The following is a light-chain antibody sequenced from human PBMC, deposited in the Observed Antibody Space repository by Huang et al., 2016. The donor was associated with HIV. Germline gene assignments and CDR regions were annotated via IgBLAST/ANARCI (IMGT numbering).Light chain of an antibody. V-gene: IGKV3-11*01. CDR2: DAS. Sequence: EIVLTQSPATLSLSPGERATLSCRASQSVSSYLDWYQQKPGQAPRLLIYDASNRATGIPARFSGSGSGTDVTLTISSLEPEDFAVYYCQQRSNWPRMYTFGQGTKLEIK. J-gene: IGKJ2*01. CDR1: QSVSSY. CDR3: QQRSNWPRMYT.